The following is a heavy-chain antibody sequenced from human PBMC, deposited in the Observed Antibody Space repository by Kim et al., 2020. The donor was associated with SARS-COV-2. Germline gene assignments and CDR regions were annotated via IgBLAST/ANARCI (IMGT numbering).Heavy chain of an antibody. V-gene: IGHV3-23*03. CDR3: AKDGPDSSGYYNYYYYYGMDV. Sequence: GGSLRLSCAASGFTFSSYAMSWVRQAPGKGLEWVSVIYSGGSSTYYADSVKGRFTISRDNSKNTLYLQMNSLRAEDTAVYYCAKDGPDSSGYYNYYYYYGMDVWGQGTTVTVSS. CDR1: GFTFSSYA. D-gene: IGHD3-22*01. CDR2: IYSGGSST. J-gene: IGHJ6*02.